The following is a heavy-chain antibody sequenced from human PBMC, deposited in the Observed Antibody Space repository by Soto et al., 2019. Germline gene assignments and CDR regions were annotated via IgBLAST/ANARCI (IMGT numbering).Heavy chain of an antibody. Sequence: SVKVSCKASGGTFSSYAISWVRQAPGQGLEWMGGIIPIFGTANYAQKFQGRVTITADESTSTAYMELSSLRSEDTAVYYCARSGDYYDSSPGSWGQGTLVTVSS. CDR3: ARSGDYYDSSPGS. CDR1: GGTFSSYA. V-gene: IGHV1-69*13. D-gene: IGHD3-22*01. CDR2: IIPIFGTA. J-gene: IGHJ4*02.